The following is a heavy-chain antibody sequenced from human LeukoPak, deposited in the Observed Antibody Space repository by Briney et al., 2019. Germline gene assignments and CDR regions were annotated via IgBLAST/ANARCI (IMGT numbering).Heavy chain of an antibody. V-gene: IGHV3-74*01. D-gene: IGHD6-25*01. CDR3: ARGGYSGSYYRFS. CDR2: SNTDGSDT. CDR1: GFSFSDYW. J-gene: IGHJ4*02. Sequence: GGSLRLSCAASGFSFSDYWMHWLRQAPGKGPEWLSRSNTDGSDTVYADFAKGRFTASRDNAKNTVYLQVTNLRPEDTAVYYCARGGYSGSYYRFSWGQGTLVTVAS.